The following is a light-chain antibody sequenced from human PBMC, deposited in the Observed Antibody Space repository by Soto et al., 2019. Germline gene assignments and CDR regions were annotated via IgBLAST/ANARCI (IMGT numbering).Light chain of an antibody. J-gene: IGLJ2*01. Sequence: QSVLTQPPSVSAAPGQKVTISCSGSSSNIGNNYVSWYQQLPGTAPKLLIYDNNKRPSGIPDRFSGSKSGTSATLGITGVQTGDEADYYCGTWDSSSLSAYVVFGGGTKLTVL. V-gene: IGLV1-51*01. CDR3: GTWDSSSLSAYVV. CDR1: SSNIGNNY. CDR2: DNN.